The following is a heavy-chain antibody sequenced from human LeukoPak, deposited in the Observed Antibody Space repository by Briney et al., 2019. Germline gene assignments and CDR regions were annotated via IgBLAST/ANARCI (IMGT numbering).Heavy chain of an antibody. D-gene: IGHD3-22*01. CDR2: INHSGST. V-gene: IGHV4-34*01. CDR1: GGSFSGYY. J-gene: IGHJ6*03. Sequence: PSETLSLTCAVYGGSFSGYYWSWIRQPPGKGLEWIGEINHSGSTNYNPSLKTRVTISVDTSKNQFSLELSSVTAADTAVYYCARGLRNSSGYYYHYYYYYMDVWGKGTTVTVSS. CDR3: ARGLRNSSGYYYHYYYYYMDV.